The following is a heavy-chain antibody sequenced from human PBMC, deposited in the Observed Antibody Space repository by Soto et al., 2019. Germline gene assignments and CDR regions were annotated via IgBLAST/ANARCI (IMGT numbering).Heavy chain of an antibody. CDR1: GGTFSSYA. J-gene: IGHJ4*02. CDR3: ARPEVVAPSLFDY. V-gene: IGHV1-69*06. CDR2: IIPIFGTA. D-gene: IGHD2-15*01. Sequence: SVKVSCKAAGGTFSSYAISWVRQAPGQGLEWMGGIIPIFGTANYAQKFQGRVTINADKYTSTAYMELSSLRYEDTAVYYCARPEVVAPSLFDYWGQGPLVTVSS.